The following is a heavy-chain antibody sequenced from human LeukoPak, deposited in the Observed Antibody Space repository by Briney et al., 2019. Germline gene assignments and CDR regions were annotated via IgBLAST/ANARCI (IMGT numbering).Heavy chain of an antibody. Sequence: SETLSLTCTVSGGSISSYYWSWIRQPPGKGLEWIGYIYYSGSTNYNPSLKSRVTISVDTSKNQFSLKLSSVTAADTAVYYCARDRGSYHWVGATPLYNWFDPWGQGTLVTVSS. V-gene: IGHV4-59*01. J-gene: IGHJ5*02. CDR3: ARDRGSYHWVGATPLYNWFDP. D-gene: IGHD1-26*01. CDR1: GGSISSYY. CDR2: IYYSGST.